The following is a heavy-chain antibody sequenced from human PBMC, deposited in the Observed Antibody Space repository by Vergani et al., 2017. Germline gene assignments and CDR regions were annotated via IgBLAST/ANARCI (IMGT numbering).Heavy chain of an antibody. V-gene: IGHV1-8*01. J-gene: IGHJ5*02. D-gene: IGHD3-3*01. CDR1: GYTFTSYD. CDR3: ARACQSARITIFGVVKGDWFDP. Sequence: QVQLVQSGAEVKKPGASVKVSCKASGYTFTSYDINWVRQATGQGLEWMGWMNPNSGNTGYAQKFQGRVTMTRNTSISTAYMELSSLRSEDTAVYYCARACQSARITIFGVVKGDWFDPWGQGTLVTVSS. CDR2: MNPNSGNT.